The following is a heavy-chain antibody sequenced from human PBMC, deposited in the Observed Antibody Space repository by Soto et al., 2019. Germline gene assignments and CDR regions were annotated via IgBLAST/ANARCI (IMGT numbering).Heavy chain of an antibody. V-gene: IGHV1-8*01. D-gene: IGHD3-3*01. CDR1: GYTFTSYD. J-gene: IGHJ5*02. Sequence: QVQLVQSGAEVKKPGASVKVSCKTSGYTFTSYDINWVRQAAGQGLEWMGWMNPNSGNTGYAQRFQGRVTMTRNTAVNTAYRELSSLTSEDTAVYDGARDYDFWSGPSVVWFDPWGQGTLVTVSS. CDR2: MNPNSGNT. CDR3: ARDYDFWSGPSVVWFDP.